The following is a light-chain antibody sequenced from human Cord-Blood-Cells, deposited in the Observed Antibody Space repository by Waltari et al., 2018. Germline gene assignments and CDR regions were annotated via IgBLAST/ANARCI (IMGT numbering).Light chain of an antibody. CDR3: YSTDSSGNHRV. V-gene: IGLV3-10*01. CDR1: ALPKKY. CDR2: EDS. J-gene: IGLJ2*01. Sequence: SSELTQPPSVSVSPGQTARITCSGDALPKKYAYWYQQKSGQAPVLVIYEDSKRPSGIPGRFSGSSSGTMATLTISGAQVEDEADYYFYSTDSSGNHRVFGGGTKLTVL.